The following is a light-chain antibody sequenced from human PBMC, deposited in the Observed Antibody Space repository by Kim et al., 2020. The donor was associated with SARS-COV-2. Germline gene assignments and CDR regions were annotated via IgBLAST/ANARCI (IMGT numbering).Light chain of an antibody. CDR3: QSYDSSNQV. CDR1: SGSIASNY. V-gene: IGLV6-57*02. Sequence: GKTVTISCTGSSGSIASNYGQWYQQRPGSAPTTVIYGDNQRPSGVPDRFSGSIDSSSNSASLTISGLKTEDEADYYCQSYDSSNQVFGGGTQLTVL. CDR2: GDN. J-gene: IGLJ3*02.